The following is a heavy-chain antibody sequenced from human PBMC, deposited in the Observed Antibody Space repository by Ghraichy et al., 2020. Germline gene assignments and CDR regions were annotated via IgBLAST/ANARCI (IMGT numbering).Heavy chain of an antibody. J-gene: IGHJ5*02. CDR1: GGSISSYY. CDR3: ASQNWGRWFDP. CDR2: IYYSGST. V-gene: IGHV4-59*01. Sequence: SQTLSLTCTVSGGSISSYYWSWIRQPPGKGLEWIGYIYYSGSTNYNPSLKSRVTISVDTSKNQFSLKLSSVTAADTAVYYCASQNWGRWFDPWGQGTLVTVSS. D-gene: IGHD7-27*01.